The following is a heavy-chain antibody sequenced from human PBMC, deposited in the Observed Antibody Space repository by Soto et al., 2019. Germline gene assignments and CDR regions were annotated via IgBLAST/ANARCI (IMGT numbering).Heavy chain of an antibody. J-gene: IGHJ6*02. V-gene: IGHV3-23*01. CDR3: AKAPRNDGSGSSYGMDV. CDR2: ISGSGGST. Sequence: PGGSLRLSCAASGFTFSSYAMSWVRQAPGKGLEWVSAISGSGGSTYYADSVKGRFTISRDNSKNTLYLQMNSLRAEDTAVYYCAKAPRNDGSGSSYGMDVWGQGTTVTVSS. D-gene: IGHD3-10*01. CDR1: GFTFSSYA.